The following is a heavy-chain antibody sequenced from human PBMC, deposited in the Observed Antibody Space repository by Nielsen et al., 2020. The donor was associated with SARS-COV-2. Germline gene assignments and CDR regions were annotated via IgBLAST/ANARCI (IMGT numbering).Heavy chain of an antibody. CDR2: IYYSGST. CDR1: GGSISSGGYY. J-gene: IGHJ6*02. CDR3: AREPQGFWSVNGLDV. Sequence: LRLSCTVSGGSISSGGYYWSWIRQHPGKGLEWIGYIYYSGSTYYNPSLKSRVTISVDTSKNQFSLKLSSVTAADTAVYYCAREPQGFWSVNGLDVWGQGTTVTVSS. D-gene: IGHD3-3*01. V-gene: IGHV4-31*03.